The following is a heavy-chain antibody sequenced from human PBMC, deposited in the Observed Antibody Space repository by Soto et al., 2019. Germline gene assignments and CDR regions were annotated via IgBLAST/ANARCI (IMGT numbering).Heavy chain of an antibody. V-gene: IGHV3-15*07. CDR3: SHGYYQYFAS. D-gene: IGHD5-18*01. CDR2: IKSETDGGTA. Sequence: GGSLRLSCAVSGVTLTSVWMNWVRQAPGKGPEWVGRIKSETDGGTADFAAPVKGRFTISRDDSENTLYLQMNSLKTEDTAVYYCSHGYYQYFASWGQGTLVTVSS. CDR1: GVTLTSVW. J-gene: IGHJ4*02.